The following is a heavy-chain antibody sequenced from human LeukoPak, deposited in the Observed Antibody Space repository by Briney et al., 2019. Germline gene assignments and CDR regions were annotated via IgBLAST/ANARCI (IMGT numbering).Heavy chain of an antibody. CDR2: IIPIFGTA. CDR3: AREGDDCVWGSYRYTNYDY. CDR1: GGTFSSYA. D-gene: IGHD3-16*02. V-gene: IGHV1-69*05. J-gene: IGHJ4*02. Sequence: VASVKVSCKASGGTFSSYAISLVRQAPGQGLEWMGRIIPIFGTANYAQKFQGRVTITTDESTSTAYMELSSLRSEDTAVYYCAREGDDCVWGSYRYTNYDYWAQGTLVTVSS.